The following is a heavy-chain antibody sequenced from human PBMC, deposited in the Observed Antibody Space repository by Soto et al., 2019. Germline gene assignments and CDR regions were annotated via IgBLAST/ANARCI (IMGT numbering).Heavy chain of an antibody. CDR2: IGTAGDT. D-gene: IGHD2-21*01. V-gene: IGHV3-13*01. CDR1: GFTFSSYD. CDR3: ARSRGWGSDDWYFDL. J-gene: IGHJ2*01. Sequence: GGSLRLSCAASGFTFSSYDMHWVRQATGKGLEWVSAIGTAGDTYYPGSVKGRFTISRENAKNSLYLQMNSLRAGDTAVYYCARSRGWGSDDWYFDLWGRGTLVTVSS.